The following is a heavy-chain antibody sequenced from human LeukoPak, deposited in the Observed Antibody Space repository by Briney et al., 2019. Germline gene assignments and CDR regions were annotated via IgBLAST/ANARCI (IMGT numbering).Heavy chain of an antibody. D-gene: IGHD6-13*01. V-gene: IGHV3-7*01. Sequence: GGSLRLSCAASGFIFPTYWMSWARQAPGKGLEWVANINQDASHKNHVESVKGRFTISRDNANNLLSLQMNDLRAEDTAIYYCARDPPTDSNWYPDYWGQGTLVTVSS. CDR3: ARDPPTDSNWYPDY. CDR2: INQDASHK. CDR1: GFIFPTYW. J-gene: IGHJ4*02.